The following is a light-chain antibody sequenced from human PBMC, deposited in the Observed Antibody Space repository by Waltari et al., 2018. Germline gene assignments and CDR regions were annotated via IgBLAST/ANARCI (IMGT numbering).Light chain of an antibody. Sequence: SSELTQDPAVSVALGQPVSITSPGHSPRRYSASWYQPRPGQAPILILYGQDNRPSGIPDRFSGSTSGNTASLTITGAQAEDEADYYCLSRDTTSTRVFGGGTRLTV. J-gene: IGLJ3*02. CDR1: SPRRYS. CDR2: GQD. V-gene: IGLV3-19*01. CDR3: LSRDTTSTRV.